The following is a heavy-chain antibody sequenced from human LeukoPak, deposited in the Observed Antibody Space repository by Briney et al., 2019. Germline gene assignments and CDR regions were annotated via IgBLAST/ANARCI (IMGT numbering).Heavy chain of an antibody. D-gene: IGHD2-2*01. V-gene: IGHV4-38-2*02. Sequence: SSETLSLTCSVSGFSISSGYFWGWIRQPPGKGLEWIGRVYHSGTTNYDPSLKSRVTISVDTSRDQFSLKLSSVTAADTAVYYCARARVSSTQLPWYFDYWGQGILVTVSS. CDR3: ARARVSSTQLPWYFDY. J-gene: IGHJ4*02. CDR1: GFSISSGYF. CDR2: VYHSGTT.